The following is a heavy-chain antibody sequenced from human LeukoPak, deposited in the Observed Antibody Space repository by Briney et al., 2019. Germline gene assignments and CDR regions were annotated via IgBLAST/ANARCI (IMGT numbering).Heavy chain of an antibody. V-gene: IGHV4-39*07. CDR1: GGSISSSSYY. Sequence: SETLSLTCTVSGGSISSSSYYWGWIRQPPGKGLEWIGSICYSGSTYYNPSLKSRVTISVDTSKNQFSLKLSSVTAADTAVYYCARVQPYCSSTSCYRIYFDYWGQGTLVTVSS. J-gene: IGHJ4*02. CDR2: ICYSGST. D-gene: IGHD2-2*02. CDR3: ARVQPYCSSTSCYRIYFDY.